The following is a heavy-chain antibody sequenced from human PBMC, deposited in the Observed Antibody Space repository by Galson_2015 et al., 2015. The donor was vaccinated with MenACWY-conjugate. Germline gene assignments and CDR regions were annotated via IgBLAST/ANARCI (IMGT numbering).Heavy chain of an antibody. CDR1: GYSFTNYW. V-gene: IGHV5-51*01. CDR2: INTVDSNM. D-gene: IGHD1-26*01. Sequence: AEVKKPGESLKISCKASGYSFTNYWLAWVRQMPGKGLEGVGLINTVDSNMRDSPSFQGQVTISAAEYISTAYLQWSSLKASDTAMYYCARHPPGGRGMDVWGRGTTVTVSS. J-gene: IGHJ6*02. CDR3: ARHPPGGRGMDV.